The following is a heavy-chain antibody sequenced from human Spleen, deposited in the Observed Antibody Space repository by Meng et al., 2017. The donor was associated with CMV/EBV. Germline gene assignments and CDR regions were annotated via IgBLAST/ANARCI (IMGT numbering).Heavy chain of an antibody. CDR1: GFIFRNYK. J-gene: IGHJ4*02. CDR3: ARGLAAPDY. V-gene: IGHV3-48*04. CDR2: ISSSSSTI. D-gene: IGHD6-13*01. Sequence: GESLKISCAASGFIFRNYKMNWVRQAPGKGLEWVSKISSSSSTIYYADSVKGRFTISRDNAKNSLYLQMNSLRAEDTAVYYCARGLAAPDYWGQGTLVTVSS.